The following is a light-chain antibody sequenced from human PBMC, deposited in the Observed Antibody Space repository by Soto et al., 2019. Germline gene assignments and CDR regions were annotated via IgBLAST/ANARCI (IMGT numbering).Light chain of an antibody. CDR2: DAS. CDR3: QQRSNWPSLT. CDR1: QDVRTY. V-gene: IGKV3-11*01. Sequence: EIVLTQSPATLSLSPGERATLSCRASQDVRTYLAWYQQKPGQAPRLLIFDASNRATGIPARFSGSGSGTDFTLTISSLEPEDFAVYYCQQRSNWPSLTFGGGTKVEIK. J-gene: IGKJ4*01.